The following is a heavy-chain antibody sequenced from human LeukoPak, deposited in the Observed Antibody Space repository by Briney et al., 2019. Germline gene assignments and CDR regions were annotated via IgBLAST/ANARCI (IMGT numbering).Heavy chain of an antibody. D-gene: IGHD5-18*01. J-gene: IGHJ4*02. V-gene: IGHV3-33*06. CDR2: IWHDGNNK. CDR3: AKDWGYTTMVSYYFDY. Sequence: AGGSLRLSCAASGFTFRGYGMHGARQAPDKGLEGVADIWHDGNNKYYADSVKGRFTISRDNSKNTLYLQMNSLRAEDTAVYYCAKDWGYTTMVSYYFDYWGQGALVTVSS. CDR1: GFTFRGYG.